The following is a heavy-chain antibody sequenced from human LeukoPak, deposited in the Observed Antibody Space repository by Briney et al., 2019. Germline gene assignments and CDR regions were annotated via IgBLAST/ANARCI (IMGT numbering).Heavy chain of an antibody. Sequence: SVKVSCKVSGYTLTELSMHWVRQAPGKGLEWMGGFDPEDGETIYAQKFQGRVTMTEDTSTDTAYMELSSLRSEDTAVYYCATGISSWYRLNFDYWGQGTLVTVSS. CDR2: FDPEDGET. CDR1: GYTLTELS. J-gene: IGHJ4*02. CDR3: ATGISSWYRLNFDY. D-gene: IGHD6-13*01. V-gene: IGHV1-24*01.